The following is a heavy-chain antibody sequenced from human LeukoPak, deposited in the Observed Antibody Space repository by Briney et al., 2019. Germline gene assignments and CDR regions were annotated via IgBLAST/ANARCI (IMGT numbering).Heavy chain of an antibody. CDR1: GGSISSGSYY. V-gene: IGHV4-61*02. Sequence: SETLSLTCTVSGGSISSGSYYWSWIRQPAGKGLEWIGRIYTSGSTNYNPSLKSRVTISVDTSKNQFSLKLSSVTAADTAVYYCARGRPAIIITMIVGHKARNAFDIWGQGTMVTVSS. CDR2: IYTSGST. J-gene: IGHJ3*02. CDR3: ARGRPAIIITMIVGHKARNAFDI. D-gene: IGHD3-22*01.